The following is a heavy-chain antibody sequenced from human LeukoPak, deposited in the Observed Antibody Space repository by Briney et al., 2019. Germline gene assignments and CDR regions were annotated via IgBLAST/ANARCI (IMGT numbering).Heavy chain of an antibody. V-gene: IGHV3-21*01. CDR3: ARDSKALGEAFDI. Sequence: PGRSLRLSCAASGFTFSTYSMNWVRQAPGKGLVWVSSISSGSSYIYYADSVKGRFTISRDNVKNSLYLQMNSLRAEDTAVYYCARDSKALGEAFDIWGQGTMVTVSS. J-gene: IGHJ3*02. CDR2: ISSGSSYI. CDR1: GFTFSTYS.